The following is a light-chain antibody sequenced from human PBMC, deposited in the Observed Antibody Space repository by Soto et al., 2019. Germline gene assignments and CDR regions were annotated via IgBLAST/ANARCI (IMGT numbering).Light chain of an antibody. CDR3: QQTYTSVAT. Sequence: DIPVTQSPSSLSASVGDIVTLSCQTSQRVDSYIHWYQHQSGKPPKLLIYAASTLQDGVPSRFSGGGSGTAYSLIITGLQPGDSATYYCQQTYTSVATFGQGTKV. CDR2: AAS. J-gene: IGKJ1*01. V-gene: IGKV1-39*01. CDR1: QRVDSY.